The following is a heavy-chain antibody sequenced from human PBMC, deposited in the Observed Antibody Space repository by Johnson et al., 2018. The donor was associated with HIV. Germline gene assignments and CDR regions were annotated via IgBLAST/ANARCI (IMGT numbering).Heavy chain of an antibody. CDR3: ARACRDGYTRDVYDI. CDR1: GFTVSSNY. CDR2: IYRGGST. Sequence: VQLVESGGGLVQPGGSLRLSCAASGFTVSSNYMSWVRQAPGKGLEWVSVIYRGGSTYYAESVKGRCTISRDNSKNTLYLQMNSLRAEDTAVEYCARACRDGYTRDVYDIWCQETMVTVSS. V-gene: IGHV3-66*01. D-gene: IGHD5-24*01. J-gene: IGHJ3*02.